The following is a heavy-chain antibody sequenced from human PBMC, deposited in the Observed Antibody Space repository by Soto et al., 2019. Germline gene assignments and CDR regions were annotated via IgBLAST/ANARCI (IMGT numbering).Heavy chain of an antibody. CDR1: GYSFTSYW. V-gene: IGHV5-10-1*01. CDR2: IDPSDSYT. J-gene: IGHJ6*02. Sequence: PRESLTISCKGSGYSFTSYWISWVRQIPGKGLEWMGRIDPSDSYTNYSPSFQGHVTISADKSISTAYLQWSSLKASDTAMYYCARHPANAMVTNYYYGMDVWGQGNTVTGSS. CDR3: ARHPANAMVTNYYYGMDV. D-gene: IGHD5-18*01.